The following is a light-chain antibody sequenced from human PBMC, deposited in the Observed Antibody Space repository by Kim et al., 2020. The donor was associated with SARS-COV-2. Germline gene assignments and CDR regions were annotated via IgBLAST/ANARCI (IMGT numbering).Light chain of an antibody. Sequence: SPGERATLAGRASQSISSSHVAWYQQKRGRAPRLIIYGISNRATDIPDRFSGSGAGTDFTLTISRLEPEDFAVYYCQQYADSPPTFGQGTKVEIK. J-gene: IGKJ1*01. CDR2: GIS. CDR3: QQYADSPPT. V-gene: IGKV3-20*01. CDR1: QSISSSH.